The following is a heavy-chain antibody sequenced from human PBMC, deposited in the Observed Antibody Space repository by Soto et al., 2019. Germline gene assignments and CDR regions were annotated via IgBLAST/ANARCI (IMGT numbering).Heavy chain of an antibody. V-gene: IGHV3-23*01. Sequence: GGSLRLSCAAFGFTFSSYAMSWVRQAPGKGLEWVSAISGSGGSTYYADSVKGRFTISRDNSKNTLYLQMNSLRAEDTAIYYCAKRYCSGGSCHGYGMDVWGQGTTVTVSS. D-gene: IGHD2-15*01. CDR1: GFTFSSYA. CDR2: ISGSGGST. J-gene: IGHJ6*02. CDR3: AKRYCSGGSCHGYGMDV.